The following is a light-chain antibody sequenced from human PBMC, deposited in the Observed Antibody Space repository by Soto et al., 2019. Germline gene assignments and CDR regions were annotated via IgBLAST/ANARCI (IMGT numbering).Light chain of an antibody. J-gene: IGLJ3*02. CDR2: RNN. Sequence: QSVLTQPHSASGTPGQRVTISCSGSSSNIGSNYVYWYQPLPGTAPKLLIYRNNQRPSGVPDRFSGSKSGTSASLAISGLRSEDEADYYWAAWDDSRSGGVFGGGTKLTVL. V-gene: IGLV1-47*01. CDR1: SSNIGSNY. CDR3: AAWDDSRSGGV.